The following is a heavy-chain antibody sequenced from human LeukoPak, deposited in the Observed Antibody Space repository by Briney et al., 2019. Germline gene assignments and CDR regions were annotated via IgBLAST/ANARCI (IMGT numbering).Heavy chain of an antibody. Sequence: RASVKVSCKASVYTFTSYGISWVRQAPGQGLDWMGWISAYNGNTNYAHKYQGRVTMTTDTSTSTAYLELRSLRSDDTAVYYCARWEYCSSTSCYDESETFDYWGQGTQVTVSS. D-gene: IGHD2-2*01. J-gene: IGHJ4*02. V-gene: IGHV1-18*01. CDR1: VYTFTSYG. CDR2: ISAYNGNT. CDR3: ARWEYCSSTSCYDESETFDY.